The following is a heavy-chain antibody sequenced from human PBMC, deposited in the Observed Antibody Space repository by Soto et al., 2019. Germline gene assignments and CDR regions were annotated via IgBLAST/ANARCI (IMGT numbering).Heavy chain of an antibody. D-gene: IGHD3-22*01. J-gene: IGHJ4*02. Sequence: SETLSLTCTVSGCSVRSSTYYWGWIRQPPGKGLEWIASIYYSGSTHNNPSLKSRVTMSVDTYTNQFSLKLSSVTAADTAVYYCARESSVWYFDYWGQGTLVTVSS. CDR1: GCSVRSSTYY. CDR2: IYYSGST. V-gene: IGHV4-39*07. CDR3: ARESSVWYFDY.